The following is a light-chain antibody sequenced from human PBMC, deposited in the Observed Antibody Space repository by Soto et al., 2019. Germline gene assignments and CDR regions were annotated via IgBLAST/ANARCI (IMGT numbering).Light chain of an antibody. Sequence: DTQMTQSPSTLSASVGDRVTITCRASPGIAIRLSWYQQKPGKAPNLIIYDASNLKSGVPSRFSGSGSGTEFTLTISSLQPEDFASYYCQQHRSYPVTFGGGTKVDIK. CDR3: QQHRSYPVT. CDR2: DAS. J-gene: IGKJ4*01. V-gene: IGKV1-5*01. CDR1: PGIAIR.